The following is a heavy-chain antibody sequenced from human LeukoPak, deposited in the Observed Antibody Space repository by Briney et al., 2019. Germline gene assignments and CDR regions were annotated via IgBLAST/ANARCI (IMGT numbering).Heavy chain of an antibody. V-gene: IGHV1-2*02. CDR2: INPNSGGT. CDR3: ARAPRYFDWRPTFWFDP. Sequence: VASVKVSCKASGYTFTGYYMHWVRQAPGQGLEWMGWINPNSGGTNYAQKFQGRVTMTRDTSISTAYMELSRLRSDDTAVYYCARAPRYFDWRPTFWFDPWGQGTLVTVSS. CDR1: GYTFTGYY. J-gene: IGHJ5*02. D-gene: IGHD3-9*01.